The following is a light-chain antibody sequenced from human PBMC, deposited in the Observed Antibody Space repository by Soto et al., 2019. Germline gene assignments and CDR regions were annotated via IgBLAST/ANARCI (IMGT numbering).Light chain of an antibody. CDR1: QSVSYN. CDR2: GAF. J-gene: IGKJ4*01. CDR3: QQYKHWPPLT. V-gene: IGKV3-15*01. Sequence: EIVMTQSPATLSVSPGERATLSCRASQSVSYNLAWYQQKPGQGPRLLIYGAFTRATGIPARCSGSGSRTELPLTIISLQSEDFGVYYCQQYKHWPPLTFGGGTKVEIK.